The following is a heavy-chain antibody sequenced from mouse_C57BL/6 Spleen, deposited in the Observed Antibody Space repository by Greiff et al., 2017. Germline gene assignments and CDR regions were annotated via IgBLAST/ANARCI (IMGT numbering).Heavy chain of an antibody. J-gene: IGHJ3*01. D-gene: IGHD2-3*01. CDR3: ARDGYYPFAY. Sequence: DVQLQESGGGLVKPGGSLKLSCAASGFTFSDYGMHWVRQAPEKGLEWVAYISSGSSTIYYADTVKGRFTISRDNAKNTLFLQMTSLRSEDTAMYYCARDGYYPFAYWGQGTLVTVSA. CDR1: GFTFSDYG. V-gene: IGHV5-17*01. CDR2: ISSGSSTI.